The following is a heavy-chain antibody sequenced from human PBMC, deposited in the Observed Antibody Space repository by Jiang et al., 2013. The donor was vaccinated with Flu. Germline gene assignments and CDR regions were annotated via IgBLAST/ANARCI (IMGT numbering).Heavy chain of an antibody. CDR2: ISGSGGST. D-gene: IGHD2-2*01. CDR1: GFTFSSYA. CDR3: AKGSDAHLNEAFDI. V-gene: IGHV3-23*04. J-gene: IGHJ3*02. Sequence: VQLVESGGGLVQPGGSLRLSCAASGFTFSSYAMSWVRQAPGKGLEWVSFISGSGGSTYYADSVKGRFTISKDNSKNTVSLQMNSLRAEDTAVYYCAKGSDAHLNEAFDIWGQGTMVTVSS.